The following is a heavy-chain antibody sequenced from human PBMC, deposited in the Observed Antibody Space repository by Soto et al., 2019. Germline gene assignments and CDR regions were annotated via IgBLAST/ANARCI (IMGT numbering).Heavy chain of an antibody. CDR3: ARLLSITLFGVVREV. CDR2: MNPNSGNT. V-gene: IGHV1-8*01. CDR1: GYTFTSYD. Sequence: ASVKVSCKASGYTFTSYDINWVRQATGQGLEWMGWMNPNSGNTGYAQKFQGRVTMTRSTSISTAYLELSSLRSEDTAVYYCARLLSITLFGVVREVWGKETPVSVSS. J-gene: IGHJ6*04. D-gene: IGHD3-3*01.